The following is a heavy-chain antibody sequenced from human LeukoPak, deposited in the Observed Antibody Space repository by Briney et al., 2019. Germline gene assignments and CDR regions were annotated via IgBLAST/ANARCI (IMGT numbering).Heavy chain of an antibody. J-gene: IGHJ3*02. CDR3: AKDSRSGRLYDAFDI. CDR1: GFTFNNYG. Sequence: GGSLRLSCAASGFTFNNYGTTWVRQAPGKGLEWVSFISSSGGSTYYADSVKGRFTISRDNSKNTLYLQMNSLRAEDTAVYYCAKDSRSGRLYDAFDIWGQGTMVTVSS. D-gene: IGHD3-10*01. V-gene: IGHV3-23*01. CDR2: ISSSGGST.